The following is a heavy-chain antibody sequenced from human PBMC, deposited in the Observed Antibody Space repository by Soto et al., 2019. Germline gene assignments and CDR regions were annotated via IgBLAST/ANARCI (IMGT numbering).Heavy chain of an antibody. CDR3: ARDGAYSYGYDVGYYYYMDV. CDR2: ISSSSSTI. Sequence: QTGGSLRLSCAASGFTFSSYSMNWVRQAPGKGLEWVSYISSSSSTIYYADSVKGRFTISRDNAKNSLYLQMNSLRDEDTAVYYCARDGAYSYGYDVGYYYYMDVWGKGTTVTVSS. V-gene: IGHV3-48*02. D-gene: IGHD5-18*01. J-gene: IGHJ6*03. CDR1: GFTFSSYS.